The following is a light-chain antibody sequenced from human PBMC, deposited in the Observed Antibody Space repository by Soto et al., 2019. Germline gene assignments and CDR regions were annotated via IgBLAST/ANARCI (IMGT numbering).Light chain of an antibody. V-gene: IGKV1-5*01. Sequence: DIQMTQSPSTLSASVGDRVTITCRASQSISGWLAWYQQKPGKAPKLLIYDASSLESGVPSRFSGSGSGTEFTLTISSLQPDDFATYYCQQYNSYQTFGQGTKVDIK. J-gene: IGKJ1*01. CDR1: QSISGW. CDR2: DAS. CDR3: QQYNSYQT.